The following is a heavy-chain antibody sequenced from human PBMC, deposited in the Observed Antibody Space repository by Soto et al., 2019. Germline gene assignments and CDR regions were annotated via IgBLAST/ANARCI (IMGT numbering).Heavy chain of an antibody. D-gene: IGHD1-26*01. CDR3: AAGGGLPRYY. Sequence: QLQLQESGSGLVKPSQTLSLTCAVSGGSISSGGYSWSWIRQPPGKGLEWIGYIYHSGSTYYNPPRKSRLTMSVDRSKNPFSLKLSSVTAADTAVYYCAAGGGLPRYYWGQGTLVTVSS. CDR1: GGSISSGGYS. CDR2: IYHSGST. J-gene: IGHJ4*02. V-gene: IGHV4-30-2*01.